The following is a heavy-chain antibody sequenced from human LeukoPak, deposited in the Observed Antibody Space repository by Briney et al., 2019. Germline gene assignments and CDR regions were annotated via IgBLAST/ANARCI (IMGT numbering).Heavy chain of an antibody. J-gene: IGHJ5*02. CDR2: INHSGST. V-gene: IGHV4-34*01. CDR1: GGSFSGYY. D-gene: IGHD3-10*01. Sequence: SETLSLTCAVYGGSFSGYYWSWIRQPPVKGLEWIGEINHSGSTNYDPSLKSRVTISVDTSKNQFSLKLSSVTAADTAVYYCARSMVRGVNWFDPWGQGTLVTVSS. CDR3: ARSMVRGVNWFDP.